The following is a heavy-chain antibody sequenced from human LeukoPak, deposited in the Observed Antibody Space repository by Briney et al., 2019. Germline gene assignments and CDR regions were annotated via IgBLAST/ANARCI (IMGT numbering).Heavy chain of an antibody. V-gene: IGHV1-46*01. CDR2: INPSGGST. J-gene: IGHJ5*02. Sequence: ASVKVSCKASGYTFTNYYIHWVRQAPGQGLECMGIINPSGGSTSYAQKFQGRHTMTRDTSTSTVYMELSSLRSEDTAVYYCARGGVGATTYVWFDPWGQGTLVTVSS. D-gene: IGHD1-26*01. CDR3: ARGGVGATTYVWFDP. CDR1: GYTFTNYY.